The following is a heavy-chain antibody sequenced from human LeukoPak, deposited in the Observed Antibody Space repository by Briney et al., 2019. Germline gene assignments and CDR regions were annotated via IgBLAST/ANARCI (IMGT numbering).Heavy chain of an antibody. Sequence: GGSLRLSCAASGFTFSSYSMNWVRQAPGKGLEWVSSISSSSSYIYYADSVKGRFTISRDNAKNSLYLQMNSLRAEDTAVYYCASVSNYYDGSGREYYYYYYGMDVWGQGTTVTVSS. CDR2: ISSSSSYI. J-gene: IGHJ6*02. CDR3: ASVSNYYDGSGREYYYYYYGMDV. V-gene: IGHV3-21*01. CDR1: GFTFSSYS. D-gene: IGHD3-22*01.